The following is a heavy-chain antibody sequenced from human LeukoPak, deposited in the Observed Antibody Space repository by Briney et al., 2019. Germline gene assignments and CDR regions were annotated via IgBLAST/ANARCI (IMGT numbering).Heavy chain of an antibody. CDR1: SGSISSYY. Sequence: PSETLSLTCTVSSGSISSYYWSWIRQPPGKGLEWIGYIYYSGSTNYNPSLKSRVTISLDTSKSQFSLKLSSVTAADTAVHYCARVGTAFDYWGQGTLVTVSS. V-gene: IGHV4-59*01. CDR2: IYYSGST. J-gene: IGHJ4*02. CDR3: ARVGTAFDY.